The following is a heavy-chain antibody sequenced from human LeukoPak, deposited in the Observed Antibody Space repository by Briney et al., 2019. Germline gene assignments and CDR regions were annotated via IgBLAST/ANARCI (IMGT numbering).Heavy chain of an antibody. Sequence: SETLSLTCGVSGGSVSSTNWWTWIRQPPGKGLEWIGEVHLDGRTNFNPSLKSRLTMSVDLSENHVSLKLTSVTAADTAVYHCAREGGFYRPLDYSGQGTLVTVSS. V-gene: IGHV4-4*02. J-gene: IGHJ4*02. CDR2: VHLDGRT. CDR1: GGSVSSTNW. D-gene: IGHD6-25*01. CDR3: AREGGFYRPLDY.